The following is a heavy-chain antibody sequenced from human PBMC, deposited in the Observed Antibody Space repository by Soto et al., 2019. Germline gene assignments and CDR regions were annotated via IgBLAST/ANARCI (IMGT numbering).Heavy chain of an antibody. D-gene: IGHD1-26*01. J-gene: IGHJ5*02. CDR2: IYWDDDE. CDR1: GFSLTSTGVA. CDR3: AHRVLGDEHLNKFDP. V-gene: IGHV2-5*02. Sequence: QITLKESGPTLVKPTQTLTLTCTFSGFSLTSTGVAVGWVRQPPGKALEWLALIYWDDDERYTPSLKSRLTVTKDTSKNQVVLTMTNMDPVDTATYFCAHRVLGDEHLNKFDPRGQGILVTVSS.